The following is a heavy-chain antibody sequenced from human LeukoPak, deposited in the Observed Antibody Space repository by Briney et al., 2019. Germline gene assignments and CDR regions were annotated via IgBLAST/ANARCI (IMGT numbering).Heavy chain of an antibody. Sequence: GGSLRLSCAASGFTFSKYAMTWVRQAPRKGLEWVSGISVSGGSTNYADSVEGRFTIYRDNSKDTLYLQMNGLRAEDTPVYYCAKSNYFDSGGYYFFDYWGQGTLVTVSS. J-gene: IGHJ4*02. CDR1: GFTFSKYA. CDR2: ISVSGGST. D-gene: IGHD3-22*01. CDR3: AKSNYFDSGGYYFFDY. V-gene: IGHV3-23*01.